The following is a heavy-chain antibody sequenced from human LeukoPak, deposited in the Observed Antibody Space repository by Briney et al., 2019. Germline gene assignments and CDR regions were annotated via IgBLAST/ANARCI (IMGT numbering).Heavy chain of an antibody. CDR2: ISGSGGST. CDR1: GFAFRSHA. CDR3: AKLRGWYGDYFDY. D-gene: IGHD6-19*01. V-gene: IGHV3-23*01. J-gene: IGHJ4*02. Sequence: SGGSLRLSCTASGFAFRSHAMHWVRQAPGKGLEWVSAISGSGGSTYYADSVKGRFTISRDNSKNTLYLQMNSLRAEDTAVYYCAKLRGWYGDYFDYWGQGTLVTVSS.